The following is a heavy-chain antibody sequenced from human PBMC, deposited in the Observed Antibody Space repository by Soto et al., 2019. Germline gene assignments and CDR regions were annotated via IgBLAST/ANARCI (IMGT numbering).Heavy chain of an antibody. D-gene: IGHD3-16*01. J-gene: IGHJ6*03. V-gene: IGHV1-3*01. CDR2: INAGNGNT. Sequence: ASVKVSCKASGYTFTSYAMHWVRQAPGQRLEWMGWINAGNGNTKYSQKFQGRVTITRDTSASTAYMELSSLRSEDTAVYYCARSALITLRYYYYYMDVWGKGTTVTVSS. CDR1: GYTFTSYA. CDR3: ARSALITLRYYYYYMDV.